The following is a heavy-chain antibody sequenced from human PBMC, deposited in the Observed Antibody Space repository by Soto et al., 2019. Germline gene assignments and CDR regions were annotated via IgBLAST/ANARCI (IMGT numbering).Heavy chain of an antibody. Sequence: SQTLSLTCAISGDSVASNGAAWNWIRQSPSRDLEWLGRTYYRSKWYYDYAVSVRSRITISADTSKNQFSLHLTSMTAEDTAVYYCARDGNWRLDYWGQGALVTVSS. CDR3: ARDGNWRLDY. CDR2: TYYRSKWYY. J-gene: IGHJ4*02. V-gene: IGHV6-1*01. CDR1: GDSVASNGAA. D-gene: IGHD1-1*01.